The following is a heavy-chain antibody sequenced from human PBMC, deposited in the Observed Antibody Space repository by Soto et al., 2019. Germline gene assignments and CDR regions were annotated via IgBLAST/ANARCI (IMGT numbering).Heavy chain of an antibody. CDR3: ARKSIAVAGYYYYYYGMDV. Sequence: SVKVSCKASGGTFSSYAISWVRQAPGQGLEWMGGIIPIFGTANYAQKFQGRVTITADESTSTAYMELSRLRSEDTAVYCCARKSIAVAGYYYYYYGMDVWGQGTTVTVSS. D-gene: IGHD6-19*01. CDR1: GGTFSSYA. CDR2: IIPIFGTA. J-gene: IGHJ6*02. V-gene: IGHV1-69*13.